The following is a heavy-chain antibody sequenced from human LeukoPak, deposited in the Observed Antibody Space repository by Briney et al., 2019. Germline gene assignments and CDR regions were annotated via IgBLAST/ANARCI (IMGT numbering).Heavy chain of an antibody. J-gene: IGHJ4*02. CDR3: AKAITVGATEEFDY. CDR1: GFIFSSYS. CDR2: ISGSGGST. V-gene: IGHV3-23*01. Sequence: GGSLRLSCAASGFIFSSYSMSWVRQAPGKGLEWVSAISGSGGSTYYADSVKGRFTISRDNSKNTLYLQMNSLRAEDTAVYYCAKAITVGATEEFDYWGQGTLVTVSS. D-gene: IGHD1-26*01.